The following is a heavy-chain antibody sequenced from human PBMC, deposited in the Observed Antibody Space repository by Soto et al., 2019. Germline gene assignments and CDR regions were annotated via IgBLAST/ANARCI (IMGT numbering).Heavy chain of an antibody. CDR1: GDSIISSNW. V-gene: IGHV4-4*02. J-gene: IGHJ4*02. CDR2: IYHSGST. Sequence: QVQLQESGPRLVKPSGTLSLTCGVSGDSIISSNWWSWVRRPLGKGLEWIGEIYHSGSTHYNPSLKSRVTMSVDKSKNHFSLKLTSVTAADTAVYFCATGLSSSWYSHNDSWGQGTLVTVSS. CDR3: ATGLSSSWYSHNDS. D-gene: IGHD6-13*01.